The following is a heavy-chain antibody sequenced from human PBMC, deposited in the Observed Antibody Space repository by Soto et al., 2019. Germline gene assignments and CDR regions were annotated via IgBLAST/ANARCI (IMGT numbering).Heavy chain of an antibody. J-gene: IGHJ6*02. V-gene: IGHV5-10-1*01. CDR2: IGPSDSYT. CDR1: GHSSPSSR. D-gene: IGHD3-10*01. Sequence: PXESLTITRKGSGHSSPSSRLRRVQQMTGVCLEWMRRIGPSDSYTNYSPSFQGHVTISADKSISTAYLQWSSLKASDTAMYYCARFPYYYGSGSNYGMDVWGQVRTVTFSS. CDR3: ARFPYYYGSGSNYGMDV.